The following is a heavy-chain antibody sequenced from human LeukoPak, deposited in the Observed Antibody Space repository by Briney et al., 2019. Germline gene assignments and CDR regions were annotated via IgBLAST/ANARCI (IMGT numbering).Heavy chain of an antibody. CDR2: ISGGGDGT. J-gene: IGHJ4*02. CDR3: AKEAVENFDY. V-gene: IGHV3-23*01. Sequence: GGSLRLSCAASGFTFSNSAMSWVRQAPGKGLEWVSAISGGGDGTYYADSVKGRFTISRDNSKNTLDMQMNRLRAEDTAVYYCAKEAVENFDYWGQGTLVTVSS. CDR1: GFTFSNSA.